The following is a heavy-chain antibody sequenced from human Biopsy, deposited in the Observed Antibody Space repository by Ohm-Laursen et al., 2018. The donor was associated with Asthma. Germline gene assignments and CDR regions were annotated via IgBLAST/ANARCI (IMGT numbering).Heavy chain of an antibody. CDR3: AKERYYDFWSGYPI. D-gene: IGHD3-3*01. CDR2: MSFDGRQT. J-gene: IGHJ3*02. CDR1: GFTFSSYG. Sequence: SLRLSCTASGFTFSSYGMHWVRQAPGKGLEWVAVMSFDGRQTYYADSVKGRFTISRDNSKNTLYLQMNSLRAEDAAVYYCAKERYYDFWSGYPIWGQGTMVTVSS. V-gene: IGHV3-30*18.